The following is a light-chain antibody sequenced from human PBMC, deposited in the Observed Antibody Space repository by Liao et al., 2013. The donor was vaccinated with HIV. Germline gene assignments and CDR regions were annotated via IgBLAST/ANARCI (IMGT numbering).Light chain of an antibody. CDR2: FDG. CDR3: QVWDSSSDHCV. Sequence: SYVVTQPPSVSVSPGQTATITCSGDKLGEKYASWYQQKPGQAPVLVIYFDGDRPSGIPERISGSNSGNTATLSISRVEAGDEADYYCQVWDSSSDHCVFGGGTKLTVL. V-gene: IGLV3-1*01. CDR1: KLGEKY. J-gene: IGLJ3*02.